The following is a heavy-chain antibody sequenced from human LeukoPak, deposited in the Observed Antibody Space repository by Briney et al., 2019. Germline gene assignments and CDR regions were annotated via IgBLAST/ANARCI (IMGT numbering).Heavy chain of an antibody. CDR2: ISGSGAGT. CDR3: AKINNIAAAGTFDY. J-gene: IGHJ4*02. D-gene: IGHD6-13*01. V-gene: IGHV3-23*01. Sequence: GGSLRLSCAASGFTFSNYAMSWVRQAPGKGLEWVSAISGSGAGTYYADSVKGRFTLSRDNSKNTLYLQMNSLRAEDTAIYYCAKINNIAAAGTFDYWGQGTLVTVSS. CDR1: GFTFSNYA.